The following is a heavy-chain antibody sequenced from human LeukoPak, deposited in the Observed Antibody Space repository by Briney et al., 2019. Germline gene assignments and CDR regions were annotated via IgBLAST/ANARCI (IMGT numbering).Heavy chain of an antibody. D-gene: IGHD3-3*01. CDR3: AKSAHYDFWSGYLMGDAFDI. Sequence: GRSLRPSWAPAGFTVSSYGTSSVRQAPGKGLEWVSAISVSGGSTYYADSVKGPFTISRDNSKNTLYLQMNSLRAEDTAVYYSAKSAHYDFWSGYLMGDAFDIWGQGTMVTVSS. V-gene: IGHV3-23*01. CDR2: ISVSGGST. CDR1: GFTVSSYG. J-gene: IGHJ3*02.